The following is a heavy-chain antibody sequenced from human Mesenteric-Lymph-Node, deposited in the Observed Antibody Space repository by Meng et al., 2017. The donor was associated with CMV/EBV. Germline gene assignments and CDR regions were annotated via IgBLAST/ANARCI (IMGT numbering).Heavy chain of an antibody. CDR1: GFTFYPYA. V-gene: IGHV3-23*01. CDR2: ISSDGGTT. CDR3: GKDLGAYGSGSYAIDY. Sequence: GGPLRPSCAASGFTFYPYAMTWVRQAPQKGLEWVSAISSDGGTTYYADSVKGRFTISRDNAKNSLHLQMNSLRTEDMALYYCGKDLGAYGSGSYAIDYWGQGTLVTVSS. J-gene: IGHJ4*02. D-gene: IGHD3-10*01.